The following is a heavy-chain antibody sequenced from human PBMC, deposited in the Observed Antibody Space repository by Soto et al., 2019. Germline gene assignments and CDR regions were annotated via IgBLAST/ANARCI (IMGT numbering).Heavy chain of an antibody. Sequence: QVQLQQWGAGLLKPSETLSLTCAVYGGSFSGYYWSWIRQPPGKGLEWIGEINHSGSTNYNPSLKSRVTISVDTSKHQFSLKLSSVTAADTAVYYCASGLVATIDYWGQGTLVTVSS. V-gene: IGHV4-34*01. CDR1: GGSFSGYY. CDR2: INHSGST. D-gene: IGHD5-12*01. CDR3: ASGLVATIDY. J-gene: IGHJ4*02.